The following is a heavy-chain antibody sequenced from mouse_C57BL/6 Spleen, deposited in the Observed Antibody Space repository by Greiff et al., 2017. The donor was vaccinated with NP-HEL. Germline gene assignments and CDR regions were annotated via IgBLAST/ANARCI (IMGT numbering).Heavy chain of an antibody. CDR3: ARYWGHDDQDALYY. CDR2: ISDGGSYT. D-gene: IGHD2-3*01. V-gene: IGHV5-4*03. CDR1: GFTFSSYA. J-gene: IGHJ4*01. Sequence: EVKLVESGGGLVKPGGSLKLSCAASGFTFSSYAMSWVRQTPEKRLEWVATISDGGSYTYYPDNVKGRFTISRDNAKNHQYLQMNHLKSEDTAMYYCARYWGHDDQDALYYWGKGTSVTVSS.